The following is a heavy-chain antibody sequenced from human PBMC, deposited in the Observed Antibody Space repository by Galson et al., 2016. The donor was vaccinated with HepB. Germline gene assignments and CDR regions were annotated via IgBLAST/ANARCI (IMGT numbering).Heavy chain of an antibody. Sequence: SVKVSCKASGDTFSTYAINWVRQAPGQGLEWMGRIIPMFGTTNYAQRFEGRVTISADESTNTAYTDLVNLRSEDTATYFCAKNGANYYNYRGMDVWGQGTTVTVS. V-gene: IGHV1-69*13. CDR1: GDTFSTYA. D-gene: IGHD3-16*01. CDR3: AKNGANYYNYRGMDV. CDR2: IIPMFGTT. J-gene: IGHJ6*02.